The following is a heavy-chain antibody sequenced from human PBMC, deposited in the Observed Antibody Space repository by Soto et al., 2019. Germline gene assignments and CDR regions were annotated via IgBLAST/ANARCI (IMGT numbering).Heavy chain of an antibody. CDR1: GYTFTRFG. Sequence: VQLLQSGAELKKPGASVRVSCKASGYTFTRFGLSWLRQAPGQGPEWMGWISPETGKTAYSYKFQDRVTMTTDASTTTLYLDLGSLRSDDTAVYYCTRDLFFLSPSTVTTDAYWGQGTLVTVSS. J-gene: IGHJ4*02. D-gene: IGHD4-17*01. CDR2: ISPETGKT. V-gene: IGHV1-18*04. CDR3: TRDLFFLSPSTVTTDAY.